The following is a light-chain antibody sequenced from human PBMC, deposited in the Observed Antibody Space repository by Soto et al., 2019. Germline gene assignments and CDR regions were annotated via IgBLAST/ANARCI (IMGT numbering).Light chain of an antibody. CDR1: SSDVGGYNY. CDR2: EVN. V-gene: IGLV2-8*01. J-gene: IGLJ3*02. Sequence: QSALTQPPSASGSPGHSVTLSCTGTSSDVGGYNYVSWYQQHPGKAPKLIISEVNKRPSGVPDRFSGSKSGNTASLTVSGLQAEDEAEYYCSSYAGIKHWVFGGGTKLTVL. CDR3: SSYAGIKHWV.